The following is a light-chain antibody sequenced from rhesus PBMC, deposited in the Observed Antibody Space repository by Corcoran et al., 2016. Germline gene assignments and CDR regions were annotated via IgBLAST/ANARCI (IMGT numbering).Light chain of an antibody. CDR1: HDINNY. V-gene: IGKV1S14*01. CDR2: YAS. CDR3: QQFYSYPLT. J-gene: IGKJ1*01. Sequence: DIRMTQSPSSLSASVGDTVTITCRASHDINNYLAWYQQKPGKSPKPLIYYASKLDLGVPSRFSDSEFGTCFPLTITSLEPEDFATFYCQQFYSYPLTFGQGTEVEIK.